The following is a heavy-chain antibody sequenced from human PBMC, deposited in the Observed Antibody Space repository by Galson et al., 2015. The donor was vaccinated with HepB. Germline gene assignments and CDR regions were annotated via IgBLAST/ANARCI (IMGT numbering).Heavy chain of an antibody. J-gene: IGHJ4*02. D-gene: IGHD3-3*01. CDR2: ISTYNGDT. CDR3: ARDGVMGWSRSKRYFDY. Sequence: SVRVSCKASGYKFSSYGLNWVRRAPGQGLEWMGWISTYNGDTNCPKKFQGRVSMTTDTSTNTAYMELRSLTTGDTAMYYCARDGVMGWSRSKRYFDYWGQGTLVTVSS. V-gene: IGHV1-18*04. CDR1: GYKFSSYG.